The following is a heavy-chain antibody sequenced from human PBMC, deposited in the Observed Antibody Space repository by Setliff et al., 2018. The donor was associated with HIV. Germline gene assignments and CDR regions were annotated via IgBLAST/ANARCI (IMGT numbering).Heavy chain of an antibody. J-gene: IGHJ4*02. CDR1: GYTFSNYV. CDR3: ARDFPEVYYDSSGYLDY. D-gene: IGHD3-22*01. Sequence: GASVKVSCKASGYTFSNYVMQWVRQAPGQRLEWMGWINVGNGNTKYSEKFQGRVTITRDTSASTAYMELNSLRSEDTALYYCARDFPEVYYDSSGYLDYWGQGTLVTVSS. CDR2: INVGNGNT. V-gene: IGHV1-3*01.